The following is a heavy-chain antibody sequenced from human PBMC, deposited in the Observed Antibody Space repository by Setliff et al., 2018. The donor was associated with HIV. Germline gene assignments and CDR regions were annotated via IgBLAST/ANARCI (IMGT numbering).Heavy chain of an antibody. CDR2: IFHTGNT. V-gene: IGHV4-39*07. CDR1: GGSASNSRYY. CDR3: ARGAEAFDI. J-gene: IGHJ3*02. Sequence: LSLTCTVSGGSASNSRYYWGWIRQPPGKGLEWIGSIFHTGNTYYNPSLKSRVSISVDTSKNQISLNLNSVTAADTAVYYCARGAEAFDIWGQGTLVTVSS.